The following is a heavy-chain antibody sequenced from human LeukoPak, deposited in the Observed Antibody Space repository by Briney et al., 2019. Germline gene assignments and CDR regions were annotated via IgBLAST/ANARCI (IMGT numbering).Heavy chain of an antibody. CDR2: ISVSGSIT. V-gene: IGHV3-23*01. Sequence: PGGSLRLSSAATRFTLTNYAVSWVPRAASKGLEWLLGISVSGSITYSADSRKGRFDISRDNSRHILYPQLDSVLAEAPAGHCFAKEAGHYVLNWFDPWGQGTLVTVSS. D-gene: IGHD3-16*01. CDR3: AKEAGHYVLNWFDP. J-gene: IGHJ5*02. CDR1: RFTLTNYA.